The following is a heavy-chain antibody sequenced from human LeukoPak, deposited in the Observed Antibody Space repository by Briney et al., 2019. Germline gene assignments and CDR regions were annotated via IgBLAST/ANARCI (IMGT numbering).Heavy chain of an antibody. CDR3: ARERDRYQLLHITFDY. V-gene: IGHV1-18*01. CDR1: GYTLTGYA. J-gene: IGHJ4*02. D-gene: IGHD2-2*01. CDR2: ISASNGNT. Sequence: ASVKVSCKASGYTLTGYAISWVRQAPGQGLEWMGWISASNGNTKYAQKFQGRVTMTTDTSTNTAYMELRGLRSDDTAVYYCARERDRYQLLHITFDYWGQGTLVTVSS.